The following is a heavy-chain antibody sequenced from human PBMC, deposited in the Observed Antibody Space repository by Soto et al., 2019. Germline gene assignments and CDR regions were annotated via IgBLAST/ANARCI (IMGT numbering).Heavy chain of an antibody. J-gene: IGHJ6*02. CDR2: IYYSGST. Sequence: PSETLSLTCTVSGGSISSYYWSWIRQPPGKGLEWIGYIYYSGSTNYNPSLKSRVTISVDTSKNQFSLKLSSVTAADTAVYYCARDSWKRGGMDVWGQGTKVTVYS. V-gene: IGHV4-59*01. CDR3: ARDSWKRGGMDV. CDR1: GGSISSYY. D-gene: IGHD1-1*01.